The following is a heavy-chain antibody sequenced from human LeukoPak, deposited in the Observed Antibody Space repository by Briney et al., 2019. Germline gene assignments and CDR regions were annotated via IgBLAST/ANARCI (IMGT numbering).Heavy chain of an antibody. D-gene: IGHD6-19*01. CDR1: GGSISSSSYY. V-gene: IGHV4-39*01. CDR3: ARHEFAAPQYSSGWFDY. CDR2: IYYSGST. Sequence: SETLSLTCTVSGGSISSSSYYWGWIRQPPGKGLEWIGSIYYSGSTYYNPSLKSRVTISVDTSKNQFSLKLSSVTAADTAVYYCARHEFAAPQYSSGWFDYWGQGTLVTVSS. J-gene: IGHJ4*02.